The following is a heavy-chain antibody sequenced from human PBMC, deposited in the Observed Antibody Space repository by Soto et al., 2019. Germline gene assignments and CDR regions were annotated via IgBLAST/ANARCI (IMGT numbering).Heavy chain of an antibody. CDR2: IKKDGSEQ. J-gene: IGHJ6*04. Sequence: EVQLVESGGGLVQPGGSLRVSCAASGFTFSNYWMTWVRQAPGKGLEWVANIKKDGSEQSYVDSVKGRFTISRDNAKNSLYLQMNSLRAEDTAVYYCVREIASRLWGKGTKVTVSS. D-gene: IGHD6-13*01. V-gene: IGHV3-7*01. CDR3: VREIASRL. CDR1: GFTFSNYW.